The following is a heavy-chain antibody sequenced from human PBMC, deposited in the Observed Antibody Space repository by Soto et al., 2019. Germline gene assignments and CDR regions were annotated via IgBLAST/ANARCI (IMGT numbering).Heavy chain of an antibody. CDR1: GYTFTGYY. CDR3: AREGYCSGGSCYSYYYYYGMDV. Sequence: RASVKVSCKASGYTFTGYYMHWVRQAPGQGLEWMGWINPNSGGTNYAQKFQGWVTMTRDTSISTAYMELSRLRSDDTAVYYCAREGYCSGGSCYSYYYYYGMDVWGQGTTVTVSS. D-gene: IGHD2-15*01. J-gene: IGHJ6*02. CDR2: INPNSGGT. V-gene: IGHV1-2*04.